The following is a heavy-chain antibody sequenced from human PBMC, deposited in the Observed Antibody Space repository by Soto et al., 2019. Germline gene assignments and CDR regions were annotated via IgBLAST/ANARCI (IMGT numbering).Heavy chain of an antibody. Sequence: EVQLVESGGGLIQPGGSLRLSCAASGFTFRNYWMHWVRQAPGMGLVWVSRINSDGSSTHSADSVKGRFTISRDNAKNTLYRQMNSLRAEDTAGYYCARGGRGNDYYYAMDVWGQGTTVTVSS. CDR1: GFTFRNYW. V-gene: IGHV3-74*01. CDR2: INSDGSST. J-gene: IGHJ6*02. CDR3: ARGGRGNDYYYAMDV.